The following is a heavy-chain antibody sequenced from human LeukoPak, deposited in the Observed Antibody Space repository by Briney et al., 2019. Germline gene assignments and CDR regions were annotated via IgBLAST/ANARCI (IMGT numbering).Heavy chain of an antibody. CDR2: IIPILGIA. D-gene: IGHD2-2*01. J-gene: IGHJ6*02. Sequence: SVKVSCKASGGTFISYTISWVRQAPGQGLGWMGRIIPILGIANYAQKFQGRVTITADKSTSTAYMELSSLRSEDTAVYYCARGADCSSTSCYYYYGMDVWGQGTTVTVSS. V-gene: IGHV1-69*02. CDR1: GGTFISYT. CDR3: ARGADCSSTSCYYYYGMDV.